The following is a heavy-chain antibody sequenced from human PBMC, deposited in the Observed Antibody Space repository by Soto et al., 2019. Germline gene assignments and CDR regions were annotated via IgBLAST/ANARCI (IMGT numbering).Heavy chain of an antibody. D-gene: IGHD6-19*01. V-gene: IGHV3-30*03. CDR1: GFSLSNNG. J-gene: IGHJ5*02. CDR3: ARDTDDSSGWLNWFDP. CDR2: ISYDGNNK. Sequence: GGSLRLSCAASGFSLSNNGMPWVRQAPGKGLEGVAVISYDGNNKYYADPVNGRFTISRDNSKNSLFLQMNRLRDEDTAMYYCARDTDDSSGWLNWFDPWGQGTLVTVSS.